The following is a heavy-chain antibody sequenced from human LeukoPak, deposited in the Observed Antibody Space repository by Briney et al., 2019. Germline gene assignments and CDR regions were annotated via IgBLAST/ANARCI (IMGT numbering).Heavy chain of an antibody. Sequence: SETLSLTCTVSGGSMSSYYWTWIRQPPGKGLEWIGSIYYSGSTYYNPSLKSRVTISVDTSKNQFSLKLSSVTAADTAVYYCARETHDIVVVPAAIDYWGQGTLVTVSS. D-gene: IGHD2-2*01. V-gene: IGHV4-39*07. CDR1: GGSMSSYY. CDR3: ARETHDIVVVPAAIDY. J-gene: IGHJ4*02. CDR2: IYYSGST.